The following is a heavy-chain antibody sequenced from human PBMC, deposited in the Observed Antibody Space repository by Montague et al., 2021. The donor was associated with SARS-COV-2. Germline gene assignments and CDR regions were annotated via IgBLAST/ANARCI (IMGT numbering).Heavy chain of an antibody. CDR2: IYANGGT. CDR1: GDPISGFF. D-gene: IGHD2-15*01. J-gene: IGHJ4*02. CDR3: ARGVVAAPLVVDY. Sequence: SETLSLTCSVSGDPISGFFWNWIRQPAGKGLEWIGRIYANGGTDXNPSLESRVTMSVDTSKNQFSLKVNSVTAADTAMYYCARGVVAAPLVVDYWGRGTLVTVSS. V-gene: IGHV4-4*07.